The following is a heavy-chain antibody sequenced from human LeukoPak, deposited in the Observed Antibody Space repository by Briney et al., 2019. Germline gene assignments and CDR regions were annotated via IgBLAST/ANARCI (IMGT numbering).Heavy chain of an antibody. CDR2: IIGSGGST. CDR3: AKGALRGYTYGYTPYYFDY. V-gene: IGHV3-23*01. J-gene: IGHJ4*01. D-gene: IGHD5-18*01. CDR1: GFTFRSYG. Sequence: PGGSLRLSCAASGFTFRSYGMSWVRQAPGKGLEWVSAIIGSGGSTCYADSVKGRFTISRDNSKNTLYLQMNSLRAEDTAVYYCAKGALRGYTYGYTPYYFDYWGHGTLVTVSS.